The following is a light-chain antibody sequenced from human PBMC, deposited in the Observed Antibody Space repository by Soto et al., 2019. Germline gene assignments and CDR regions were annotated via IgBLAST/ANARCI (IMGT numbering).Light chain of an antibody. CDR2: HAS. Sequence: IVIYQSPSTLSVSTGERVTLSCRASQTIYSNVAWYQQRPGQSPRLLIYHASSRATGIPARFSGSGSGTEFTLTINSLQSEDFAVYYCQHCQPYGDSPPLTFGGGTKVDIK. CDR1: QTIYSN. J-gene: IGKJ4*01. V-gene: IGKV3-15*01. CDR3: QHCQPYGDSPPLT.